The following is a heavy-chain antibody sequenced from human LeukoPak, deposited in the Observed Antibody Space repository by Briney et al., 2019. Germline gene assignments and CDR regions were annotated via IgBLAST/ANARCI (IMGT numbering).Heavy chain of an antibody. V-gene: IGHV3-21*01. D-gene: IGHD3-10*02. J-gene: IGHJ6*04. CDR2: ISTSGSYI. CDR1: GFTCITSS. CDR3: AELGITMIGGV. Sequence: GGSLRLSCAASGFTCITSSMNWVRQPPGKGLEWVSSISTSGSYIYFADSVKGRFTISRDNAKNSLYLQMNSLRAEDTAVYYCAELGITMIGGVWGKGTTVTISS.